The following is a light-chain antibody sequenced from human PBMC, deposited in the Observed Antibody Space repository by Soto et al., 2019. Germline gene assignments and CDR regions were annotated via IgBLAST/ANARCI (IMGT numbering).Light chain of an antibody. V-gene: IGLV2-11*01. CDR2: DVS. CDR3: FSFAGSPPFV. CDR1: SSDVGRYNY. Sequence: QSALTQPHSVSGSPGQSVTISCTGTSSDVGRYNYVSWCQHHPGKAPELIIFDVSKRPSGVPDRFSGSKSGDTASLTISGLQAEDEADYFCFSFAGSPPFVFGSGTKLTVL. J-gene: IGLJ1*01.